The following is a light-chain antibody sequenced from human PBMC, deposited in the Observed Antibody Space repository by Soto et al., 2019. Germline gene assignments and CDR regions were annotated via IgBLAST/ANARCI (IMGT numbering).Light chain of an antibody. CDR3: CSYAGSYTVV. CDR2: DVS. CDR1: RTDVGGYNY. Sequence: QSALTQPRSVSGSPGQSVTISCTGTRTDVGGYNYVSWYQQHPGKAPKLMIYDVSKRPSGVPDRFSGSKSGNTASLTISGIQAEDEADYYCCSYAGSYTVVFGTGTKLTVL. J-gene: IGLJ1*01. V-gene: IGLV2-11*01.